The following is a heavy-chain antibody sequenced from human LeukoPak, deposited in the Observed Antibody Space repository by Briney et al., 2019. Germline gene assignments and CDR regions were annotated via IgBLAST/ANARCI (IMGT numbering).Heavy chain of an antibody. J-gene: IGHJ4*02. V-gene: IGHV1-8*03. CDR1: GYTFTSYD. CDR3: ARGLGIAARGGFDY. Sequence: ASVKVPCKASGYTFTSYDINWVRQATGQGLEWMGWMNPNSGNTGYAQKFQGRVTITRNTSISTAYMELSSLRSEDTAVYYCARGLGIAARGGFDYWGQGTLVTVSS. D-gene: IGHD6-6*01. CDR2: MNPNSGNT.